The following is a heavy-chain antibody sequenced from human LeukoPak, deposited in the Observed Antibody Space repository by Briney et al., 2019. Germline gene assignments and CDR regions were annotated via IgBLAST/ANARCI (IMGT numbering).Heavy chain of an antibody. Sequence: ASVKVSCKASGGTFSSYAISWVRQAPGQGLEWMGGIIPIFGTANYAQKFQGRVTITADKSTSTAYMELSSLRSEDTAVYYRARVESVLSVVVPAAHSGSWFDPWGQGTLVTVSS. CDR3: ARVESVLSVVVPAAHSGSWFDP. CDR1: GGTFSSYA. CDR2: IIPIFGTA. J-gene: IGHJ5*02. D-gene: IGHD2-2*01. V-gene: IGHV1-69*06.